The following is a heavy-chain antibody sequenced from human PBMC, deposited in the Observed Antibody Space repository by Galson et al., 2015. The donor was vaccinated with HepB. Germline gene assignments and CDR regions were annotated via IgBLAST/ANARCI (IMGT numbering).Heavy chain of an antibody. CDR2: ISPYNRDR. V-gene: IGHV1-18*01. CDR3: ARGDYYFDY. CDR1: GYTFSTYS. D-gene: IGHD3-16*01. Sequence: SVKVSCKASGYTFSTYSITWVRQAPGQGLEWMGWISPYNRDRNYARKSQGRVTMTTDTSTSTAYMELRSLRSDDTAVYYCARGDYYFDYWGQGTLVTVSS. J-gene: IGHJ4*02.